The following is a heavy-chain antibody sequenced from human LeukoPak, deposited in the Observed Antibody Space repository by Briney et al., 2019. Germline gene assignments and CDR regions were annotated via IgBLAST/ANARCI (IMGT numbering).Heavy chain of an antibody. V-gene: IGHV1-2*02. D-gene: IGHD6-19*01. CDR3: ARSGWYGWAKYNWFDP. Sequence: VASVKVSCKASGYTFTGYYMHWVRQAPGQGLEWMGWINPNSGGTNYAQKLQGRVTMTTDTSTSTAYMELRSLRSDDTAVYYCARSGWYGWAKYNWFDPWGQGTLVTVSS. CDR1: GYTFTGYY. CDR2: INPNSGGT. J-gene: IGHJ5*02.